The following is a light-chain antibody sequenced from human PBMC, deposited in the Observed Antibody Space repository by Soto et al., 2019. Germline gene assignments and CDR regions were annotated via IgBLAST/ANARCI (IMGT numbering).Light chain of an antibody. J-gene: IGKJ5*01. V-gene: IGKV3-20*01. CDR2: GAS. CDR3: QQYGSPPIT. CDR1: QSIRSSY. Sequence: EIVLTQSPATLSFSQGESATLSCRASQSIRSSYVAWYQQKPGQGPRLLIYGASSRATGIPDRFSGSGSGTDFTLTISRLEPEDFAVYYCQQYGSPPITFGQGTRLEIK.